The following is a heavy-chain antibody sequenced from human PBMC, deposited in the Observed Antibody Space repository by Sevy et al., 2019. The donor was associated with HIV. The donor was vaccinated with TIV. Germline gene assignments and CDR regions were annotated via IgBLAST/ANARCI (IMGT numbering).Heavy chain of an antibody. CDR2: IWYDGSNK. J-gene: IGHJ4*02. CDR1: GFSFSGYG. Sequence: GGSLRLSCAASGFSFSGYGMHWVRQVPGKGLEWVAIIWYDGSNKDYVDSVKGRFTISRDNSKNTRYLQMNSLRAEETAVYYCAREGIAVAGIGYYFDYWGQGTLVTVSS. CDR3: AREGIAVAGIGYYFDY. V-gene: IGHV3-33*01. D-gene: IGHD6-19*01.